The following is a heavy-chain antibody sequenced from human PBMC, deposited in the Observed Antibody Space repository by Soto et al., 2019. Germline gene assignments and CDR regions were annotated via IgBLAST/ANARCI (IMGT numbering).Heavy chain of an antibody. CDR1: GFIFSDY. J-gene: IGHJ6*02. CDR3: ARSSVWRHVVGYKYGLDV. CDR2: ISGSGAYT. V-gene: IGHV3-11*06. D-gene: IGHD5-18*01. Sequence: QVQLVESGGGLVKPGGSLRLSCTGSGFIFSDYMTWIRQAPGKGLEWVSYISGSGAYTKYADSVRGRFTISRDNAKNSLWLQISSMRAEDTVVYYCARSSVWRHVVGYKYGLDVWGQGTTVIVSS.